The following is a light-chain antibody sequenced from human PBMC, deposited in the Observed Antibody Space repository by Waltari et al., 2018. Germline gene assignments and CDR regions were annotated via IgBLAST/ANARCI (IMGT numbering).Light chain of an antibody. CDR2: EGS. CDR3: CSYAGSRTFVV. V-gene: IGLV2-23*01. J-gene: IGLJ2*01. Sequence: QSALTQPASVSGSRGQSITLPCTGTSSDVGSYKLVPWYQQHPGKAPKLMIYEGSKRPSGISNRFSGSKSGNTASLTISGLQAEDEADYYCCSYAGSRTFVVFGGGTKLTVL. CDR1: SSDVGSYKL.